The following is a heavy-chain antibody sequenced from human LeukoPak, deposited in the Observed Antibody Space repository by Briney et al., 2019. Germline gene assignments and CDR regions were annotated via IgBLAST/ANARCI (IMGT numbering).Heavy chain of an antibody. CDR1: GGSFSSGIYF. D-gene: IGHD2-21*02. Sequence: SQTLSLTCTVSGGSFSSGIYFWNWIRQPAGKKLEWIGRVYTSGKTNYNPSLKNRVTISMDTSKNQFSLKLSSVTAADTAVYYCARDLRRRVTAIGYGPREYYYYMDVWGKGTTVTISS. V-gene: IGHV4-61*02. CDR3: ARDLRRRVTAIGYGPREYYYYMDV. CDR2: VYTSGKT. J-gene: IGHJ6*03.